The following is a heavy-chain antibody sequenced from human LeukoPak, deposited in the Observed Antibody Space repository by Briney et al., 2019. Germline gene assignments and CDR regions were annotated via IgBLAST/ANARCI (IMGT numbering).Heavy chain of an antibody. CDR2: IYYSGST. V-gene: IGHV4-59*01. J-gene: IGHJ4*02. CDR3: ARGSYCGGDCYPGPYYFDY. CDR1: GGSISSYY. D-gene: IGHD2-21*02. Sequence: SETLSLTCTVSGGSISSYYWSWIRQTPGKGLEWIGYIYYSGSTNYNPSLRCRVTISVDTSKNQFSLKLSSVTAADTAVYYCARGSYCGGDCYPGPYYFDYWGQGTLVTVSS.